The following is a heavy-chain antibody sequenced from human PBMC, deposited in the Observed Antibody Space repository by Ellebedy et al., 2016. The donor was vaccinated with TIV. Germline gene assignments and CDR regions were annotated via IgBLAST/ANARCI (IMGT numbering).Heavy chain of an antibody. D-gene: IGHD5-18*01. CDR1: GFTVSSNY. CDR2: IYSGGST. J-gene: IGHJ4*02. V-gene: IGHV3-66*01. CDR3: ASRPGYSYGLVY. Sequence: GESLKISCAASGFTVSSNYMSWVRQAPGKGLEWVSVIYSGGSTYYADSVKCRFTISRDNSKNTLYLQMNSLRAEDTAVYYCASRPGYSYGLVYWGQGTLVTVSS.